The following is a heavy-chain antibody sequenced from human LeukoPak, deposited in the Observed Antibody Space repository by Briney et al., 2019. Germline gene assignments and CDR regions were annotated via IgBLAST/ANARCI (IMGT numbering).Heavy chain of an antibody. CDR1: VGSISRGDYY. CDR2: IYYSVST. J-gene: IGHJ3*02. CDR3: ARRGILQSQIRAFDI. Sequence: SETLSLTCTVSVGSISRGDYYWSWIRQPPGKGLEWIGYIYYSVSTYYNPSLKSRVTISVDTSKNQFSLTLSSVTAADTAVYYCARRGILQSQIRAFDIWGQGTMVTASS. D-gene: IGHD1-14*01. V-gene: IGHV4-30-4*01.